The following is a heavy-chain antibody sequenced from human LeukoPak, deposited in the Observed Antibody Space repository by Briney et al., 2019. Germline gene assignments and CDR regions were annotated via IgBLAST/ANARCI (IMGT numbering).Heavy chain of an antibody. Sequence: PSETLSLTCAVYGGSFSGYYWSWIRQPPGKGREWIGEINHSGSTNYNPSLKSRVTISVDTSKNQFSLKLSSVTAADTAVYYCARGEPGIAAAVEEDRRGLSPFINWFDPWGQGTLVTVSS. D-gene: IGHD6-13*01. J-gene: IGHJ5*02. CDR2: INHSGST. V-gene: IGHV4-34*01. CDR3: ARGEPGIAAAVEEDRRGLSPFINWFDP. CDR1: GGSFSGYY.